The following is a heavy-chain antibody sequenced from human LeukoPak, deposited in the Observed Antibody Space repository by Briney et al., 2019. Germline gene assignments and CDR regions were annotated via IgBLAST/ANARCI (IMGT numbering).Heavy chain of an antibody. J-gene: IGHJ4*02. D-gene: IGHD2-2*01. V-gene: IGHV3-23*01. Sequence: PGGSLRLSCAASGFTFSSYAMTWVRQAPGKGLEWVSTISGSAGSTYYADSLKGRFSISRDNSKNTLSLQMNSLVAEDTAVYYCARVQDASVGYSFDSWGQGTLVTVSS. CDR2: ISGSAGST. CDR1: GFTFSSYA. CDR3: ARVQDASVGYSFDS.